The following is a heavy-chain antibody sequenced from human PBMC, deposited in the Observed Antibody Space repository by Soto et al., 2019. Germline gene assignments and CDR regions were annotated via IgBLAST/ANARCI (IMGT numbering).Heavy chain of an antibody. J-gene: IGHJ5*02. V-gene: IGHV1-18*01. CDR3: ARHNSQWPNWFDP. Sequence: QVQQVQSGAEVKRPGASAKVSCKASGYTFTSYGFSWVRQAPGQGLEWMGWISAYDGSTNYAQKFQGKVTMTTDTSTSRAYTELKSLRSDDTAVYYCARHNSQWPNWFDPWGKGTLVTVSS. CDR1: GYTFTSYG. D-gene: IGHD1-1*01. CDR2: ISAYDGST.